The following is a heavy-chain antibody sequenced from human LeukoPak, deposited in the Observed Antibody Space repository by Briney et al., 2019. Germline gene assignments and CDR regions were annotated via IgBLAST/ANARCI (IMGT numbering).Heavy chain of an antibody. CDR1: GYTLTELS. J-gene: IGHJ4*02. V-gene: IGHV1-24*01. CDR2: FDPEDGET. D-gene: IGHD3-10*01. CDR3: ATSRPPHYHGSGSYHYYFDY. Sequence: GASVKVSCKVSGYTLTELSMHWVRQAPGKGLEWMGGFDPEDGETIYAQKFQGRVTMTEDTSTDTAYMELSSLRSEDTAVYYCATSRPPHYHGSGSYHYYFDYWGQGTLVTVSS.